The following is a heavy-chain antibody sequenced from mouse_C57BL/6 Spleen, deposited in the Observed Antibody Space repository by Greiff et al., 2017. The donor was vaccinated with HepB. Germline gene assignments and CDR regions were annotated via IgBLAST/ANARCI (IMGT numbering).Heavy chain of an antibody. CDR3: ARTHSYDYDYAMDY. D-gene: IGHD2-4*01. Sequence: VQLQQSGPELVKPGASVKLSCKASGYTFTSYDINWVKQRPGQGLEWIGWIYPRDGSTKYNEKFKGKATLTVDTSSSTAYMELHSLTSEDSAVYFCARTHSYDYDYAMDYWGQGTSVTVSS. CDR1: GYTFTSYD. V-gene: IGHV1-85*01. CDR2: IYPRDGST. J-gene: IGHJ4*01.